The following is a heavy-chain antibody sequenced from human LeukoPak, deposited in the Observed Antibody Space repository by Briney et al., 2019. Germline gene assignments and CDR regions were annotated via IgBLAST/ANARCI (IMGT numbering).Heavy chain of an antibody. V-gene: IGHV1-8*03. Sequence: ASVKASCKASRYTFTSYDINWVRQATGQGLEWMGWMNPNSGNTGYAQKFQGRVTITRNTSISTAYMELSSLRSEDTAVYYCARGQLWPRDYYYYMDVWGKGTTVTVSS. J-gene: IGHJ6*03. CDR2: MNPNSGNT. CDR1: RYTFTSYD. CDR3: ARGQLWPRDYYYYMDV. D-gene: IGHD5-18*01.